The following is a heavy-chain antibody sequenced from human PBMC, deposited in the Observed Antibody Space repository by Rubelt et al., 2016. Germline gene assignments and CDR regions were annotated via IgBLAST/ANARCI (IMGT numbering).Heavy chain of an antibody. D-gene: IGHD5-12*01. Sequence: QVQLQESGPGLVKPSETLSLTCNVSGASIRTYYWNWIRQSPGKALEWIGHIFHDGSTTYNPSLKSRVAMSVDMSKNLFSRNLMSVTAADTAVDYCASLECAYDLSFDYWGRGTLVTVSS. V-gene: IGHV4-59*01. CDR3: ASLECAYDLSFDY. CDR1: GASIRTYY. CDR2: IFHDGST. J-gene: IGHJ4*02.